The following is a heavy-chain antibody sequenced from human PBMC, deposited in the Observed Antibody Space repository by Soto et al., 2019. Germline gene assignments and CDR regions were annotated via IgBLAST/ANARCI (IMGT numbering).Heavy chain of an antibody. D-gene: IGHD1-20*01. CDR2: IYYSGST. Sequence: QLQLQESGPGLVKPSETLSLTCTVSGGSISSSSYYWGWIRQPPGKGLEWIGSIYYSGSTYYNPSLKRRVTISVDTSKNQFSLKLSSVTAADTAVYYCARSITGPLGEFDPWGQGTLVTVSS. CDR3: ARSITGPLGEFDP. CDR1: GGSISSSSYY. V-gene: IGHV4-39*01. J-gene: IGHJ5*02.